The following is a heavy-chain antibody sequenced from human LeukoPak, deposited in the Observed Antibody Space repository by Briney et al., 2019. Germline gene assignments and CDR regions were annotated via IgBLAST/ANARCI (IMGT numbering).Heavy chain of an antibody. CDR3: AREEEVAAAGTGYFDY. D-gene: IGHD6-13*01. CDR2: ISYDGSNK. Sequence: PGGSLTLSCAASGFTFSSYAMHWVRQAPGKGLEWVAVISYDGSNKYYADSVKGRFTISRDNSKNTLYLQMNSLRAEDTAVYYCAREEEVAAAGTGYFDYWGQGTLVTVSS. V-gene: IGHV3-30-3*01. J-gene: IGHJ4*02. CDR1: GFTFSSYA.